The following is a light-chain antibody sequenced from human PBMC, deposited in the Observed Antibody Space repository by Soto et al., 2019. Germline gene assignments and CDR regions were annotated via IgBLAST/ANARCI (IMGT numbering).Light chain of an antibody. J-gene: IGLJ2*01. CDR3: AAWDDSLNGVV. CDR1: SSNIGSNT. V-gene: IGLV1-44*01. CDR2: SHN. Sequence: QSVLTQPPSASGTPGQRVTISCSGSSSNIGSNTVNWYQQLPGTAPKLLIYSHNQRPSGVPDRFSGSKSGTSASLAISGLQSEDDADYYCAAWDDSLNGVVFGGGTKLTVL.